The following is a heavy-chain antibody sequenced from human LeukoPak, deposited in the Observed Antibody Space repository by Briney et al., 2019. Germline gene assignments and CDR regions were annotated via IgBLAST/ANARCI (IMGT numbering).Heavy chain of an antibody. D-gene: IGHD4-17*01. J-gene: IGHJ6*03. V-gene: IGHV3-21*03. Sequence: GGSLRLSCAASGFNFSSYSMNWVRQALGKGLEWVSSISRSSSYIYYADSVKGRFTISRDNAKNSLYLQMNSLRAEDTAVYYCARGVREATVTIPYYYYYMDVWGKGTTVTVSS. CDR3: ARGVREATVTIPYYYYYMDV. CDR2: ISRSSSYI. CDR1: GFNFSSYS.